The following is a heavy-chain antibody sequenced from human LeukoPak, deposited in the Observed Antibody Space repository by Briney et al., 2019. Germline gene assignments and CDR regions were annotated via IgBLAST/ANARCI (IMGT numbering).Heavy chain of an antibody. CDR2: INSDGSST. V-gene: IGHV3-74*01. D-gene: IGHD3-22*01. Sequence: PGGSLRLSCAASGFTFSSYWMHWVRQAPGKGLVWVSRINSDGSSTSYADSVKGRFTISRDNAKNTLYLQMNSLRAEDTAVYYCAREGAYYDSSGYYYYYYYTDVWGKGTTVTVSS. CDR3: AREGAYYDSSGYYYYYYYTDV. J-gene: IGHJ6*03. CDR1: GFTFSSYW.